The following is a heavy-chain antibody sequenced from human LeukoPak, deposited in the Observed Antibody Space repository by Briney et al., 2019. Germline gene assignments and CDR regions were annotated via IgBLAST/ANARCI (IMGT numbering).Heavy chain of an antibody. CDR2: ISYDGSNK. CDR3: AKSYSRGTTVVTSDY. J-gene: IGHJ4*02. D-gene: IGHD4-23*01. CDR1: GFTFSSYG. Sequence: GRSLRLSCAASGFTFSSYGMHCVRQAPGKGLEWVAVISYDGSNKYYADSVKGRFTISRDNSKNTLYLQMNSLRAEDTAVYYCAKSYSRGTTVVTSDYWGQGTLVTVSS. V-gene: IGHV3-30*18.